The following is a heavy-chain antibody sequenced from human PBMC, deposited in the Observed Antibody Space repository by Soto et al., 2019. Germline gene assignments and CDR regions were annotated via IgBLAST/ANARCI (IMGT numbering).Heavy chain of an antibody. J-gene: IGHJ4*02. V-gene: IGHV1-8*01. Sequence: QVQLVQSGPEVKKPGASVKVSCKASGYTFTTYDFNWVRQAPGQGLEWMGWLNPKSGMTGSAQKFQGRVTMTRDSSKSTVYMEVSRLRSEDTAVEFCAGVAGSPDYWGQGTLVTVSS. CDR1: GYTFTTYD. CDR3: AGVAGSPDY. CDR2: LNPKSGMT. D-gene: IGHD1-26*01.